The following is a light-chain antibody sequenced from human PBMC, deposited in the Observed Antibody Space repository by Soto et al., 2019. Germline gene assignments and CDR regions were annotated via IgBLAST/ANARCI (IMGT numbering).Light chain of an antibody. V-gene: IGKV3-11*01. Sequence: EIVLTQSPATLSLSPGERATLSCWASQSVSSYLAWYQHKPGQAPRLLIYGASNRATGIPARFSGSGSGTDFPLTISSLEPEDFAVYYCQQRSNWPLTFVGGTKVELK. CDR3: QQRSNWPLT. CDR1: QSVSSY. J-gene: IGKJ4*01. CDR2: GAS.